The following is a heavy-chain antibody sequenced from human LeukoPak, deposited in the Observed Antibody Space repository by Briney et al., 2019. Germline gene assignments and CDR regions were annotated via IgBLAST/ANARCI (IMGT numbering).Heavy chain of an antibody. CDR1: GFTFSSYS. D-gene: IGHD6-13*01. CDR3: ARGIAAAGDY. J-gene: IGHJ4*02. Sequence: TGGSLRLSCAASGFTFSSYSMSWVRQAPGKGLEWVSVIYSGGSTYYADSVKGRFTISRDNSKNTLYLQMNSLRAEDTAVYYCARGIAAAGDYWGQGTLVTVSS. CDR2: IYSGGST. V-gene: IGHV3-53*01.